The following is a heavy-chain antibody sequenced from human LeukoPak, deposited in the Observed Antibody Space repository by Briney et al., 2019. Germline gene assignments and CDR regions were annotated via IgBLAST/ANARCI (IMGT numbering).Heavy chain of an antibody. D-gene: IGHD6-19*01. CDR2: ISGSGGST. Sequence: GGSLRLSCAASGFTFSSYAMSWVRQAPRKGLEWVSAISGSGGSTYYADSVKGRFTISRDNSKNTLYLQMNSLRAEDTAVYYCAKTSSGWYGPDAFDIWGQGTMVTVSS. V-gene: IGHV3-23*01. CDR1: GFTFSSYA. CDR3: AKTSSGWYGPDAFDI. J-gene: IGHJ3*02.